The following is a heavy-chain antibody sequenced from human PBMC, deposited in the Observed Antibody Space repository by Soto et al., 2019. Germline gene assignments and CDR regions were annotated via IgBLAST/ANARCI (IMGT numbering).Heavy chain of an antibody. CDR3: AKVGYDTYGYYLRSLDY. CDR1: GFTFSTNA. V-gene: IGHV3-23*01. CDR2: ISGSGNTI. Sequence: PGGSLRLSCAASGFTFSTNAMRWARHAPGMGLEFVSLISGSGNTIYYADSVKGRFTISRDNSKNTVSLQMNSLRAEDTAVYYCAKVGYDTYGYYLRSLDYWGQGTLVTVSS. D-gene: IGHD3-3*01. J-gene: IGHJ4*02.